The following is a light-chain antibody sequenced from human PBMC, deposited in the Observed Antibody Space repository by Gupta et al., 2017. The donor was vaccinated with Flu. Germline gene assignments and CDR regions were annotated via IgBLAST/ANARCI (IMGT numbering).Light chain of an antibody. CDR3: QQGDSTPLT. J-gene: IGKJ4*01. CDR1: QSISSY. CDR2: AAS. Sequence: DIQMTQSPSSLSASVGDRVTITCRASQSISSYLHWYQQKPGKAPKLLIYAASSLQSGVPSRFSGSGSGTDFTLTISRLQPEDFATYYCQQGDSTPLTFGGGTKVEIK. V-gene: IGKV1-39*01.